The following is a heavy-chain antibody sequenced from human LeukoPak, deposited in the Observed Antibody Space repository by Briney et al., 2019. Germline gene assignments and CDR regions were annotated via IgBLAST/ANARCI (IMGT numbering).Heavy chain of an antibody. J-gene: IGHJ4*02. Sequence: SVKVSCKASGGTFSSYAISWVRQAPGQGLEWMGRIIPILGIANYAQKFQGRVTITADKSTSTAYMELSSLRSEDTAVYYCARVPQNYYGSGGYYFEAWGQGTLVTVSS. D-gene: IGHD3-10*01. CDR1: GGTFSSYA. CDR3: ARVPQNYYGSGGYYFEA. V-gene: IGHV1-69*04. CDR2: IIPILGIA.